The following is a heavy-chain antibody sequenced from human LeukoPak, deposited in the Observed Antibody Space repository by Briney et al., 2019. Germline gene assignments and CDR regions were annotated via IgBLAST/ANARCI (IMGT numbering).Heavy chain of an antibody. CDR3: ARDRLGYCSGGTCYSYYFDF. V-gene: IGHV3-30-3*01. CDR1: GFTFSNYA. Sequence: GGSLRLSCAASGFTFSNYAMHWVRQAPGKGLEWVAVISYDGSDKYYADSVKGRLTISRDNCKTTLYLQMNSLRPEDTAVYFCARDRLGYCSGGTCYSYYFDFWGQGTLVTVSS. CDR2: ISYDGSDK. J-gene: IGHJ4*02. D-gene: IGHD2-15*01.